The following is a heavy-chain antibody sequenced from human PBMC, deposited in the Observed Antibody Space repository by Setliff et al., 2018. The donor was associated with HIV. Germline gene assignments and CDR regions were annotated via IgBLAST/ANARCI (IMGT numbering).Heavy chain of an antibody. V-gene: IGHV4-39*02. CDR1: GGSISSSTYY. Sequence: SETLSLTCSVSGGSISSSTYYWGWIRQPPGQGLEWIGSIYHSGFTYHNPSLKSRITLSVDTSKNQFSLRLSSVTAADTAVYYCAREYDSSGYGANFDYWGQGTLVTVSS. CDR3: AREYDSSGYGANFDY. J-gene: IGHJ4*02. CDR2: IYHSGFT. D-gene: IGHD3-22*01.